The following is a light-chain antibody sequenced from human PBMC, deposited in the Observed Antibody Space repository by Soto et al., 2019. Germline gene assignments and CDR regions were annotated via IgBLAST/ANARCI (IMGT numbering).Light chain of an antibody. Sequence: QSVLTQPASVSGSPGQSITISCTGTSNDVGGYNYVSWYQQHPGKAPKVIIYDVNYRPSGVSDRFSGSKSGNTASLTISGLQAEDKADYYFSSYTTSRLYVFGTGTKLTVL. CDR1: SNDVGGYNY. CDR3: SSYTTSRLYV. J-gene: IGLJ1*01. V-gene: IGLV2-14*01. CDR2: DVN.